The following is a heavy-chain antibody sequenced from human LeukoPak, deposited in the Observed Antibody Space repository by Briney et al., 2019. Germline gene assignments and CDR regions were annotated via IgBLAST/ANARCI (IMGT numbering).Heavy chain of an antibody. V-gene: IGHV3-30*02. CDR2: IRYDGSNK. D-gene: IGHD3-3*01. J-gene: IGHJ4*02. CDR1: GFTFSSYG. CDR3: AKGFPRSLEWSYYFDY. Sequence: PGGSLRLSCAASGFTFSSYGMHWVRQAPGKGLEWVAFIRYDGSNKYYADSVKGRFTISRDNSKNTLYLQMNSLRAEDTAVYYCAKGFPRSLEWSYYFDYWGQGTLATVSS.